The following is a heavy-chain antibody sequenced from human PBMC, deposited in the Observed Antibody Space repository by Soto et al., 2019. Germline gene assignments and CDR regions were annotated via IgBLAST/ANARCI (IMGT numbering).Heavy chain of an antibody. Sequence: VQLVQSGAEVREPGSSVKVSCKVSGDTFNKYTINWVRQAPGQGLEWMAGIIPIYGTANYALKFHDRIKDTADESTARAYMELNSLTSEDTAIYYCARDGHGYNYWYFELWGRGTLITVSS. V-gene: IGHV1-69*01. CDR2: IIPIYGTA. J-gene: IGHJ2*01. CDR3: ARDGHGYNYWYFEL. CDR1: GDTFNKYT. D-gene: IGHD5-12*01.